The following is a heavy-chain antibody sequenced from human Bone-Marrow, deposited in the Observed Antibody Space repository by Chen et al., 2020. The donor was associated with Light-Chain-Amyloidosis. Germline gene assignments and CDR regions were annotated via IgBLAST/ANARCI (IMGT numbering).Heavy chain of an antibody. D-gene: IGHD5-12*01. Sequence: EVQLEQSGPEVKKPGESLKISCKGSGYTFPNYWIGWVRQMPGKGLEWMGVIYPDDSDARDSPSCEGQVTISADKSITTAYLQWRSLKASDTAMYYCARRGDGYNFDYWGQGTLVTVSS. V-gene: IGHV5-51*01. CDR2: IYPDDSDA. CDR1: GYTFPNYW. CDR3: ARRGDGYNFDY. J-gene: IGHJ4*02.